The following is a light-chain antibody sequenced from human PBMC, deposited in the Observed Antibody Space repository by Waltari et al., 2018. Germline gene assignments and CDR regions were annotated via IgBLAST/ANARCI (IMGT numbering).Light chain of an antibody. Sequence: QSVLTQPPSSSGTPGQRVTISCSGSSSNIGSNSVNWYQQFPGTAPKLLIYSNNQRPSGVPDRVSGSKSGTSASLAISGLQSEDESDYFCAAWDDSLSGVVFGGGTKLTVL. J-gene: IGLJ2*01. CDR2: SNN. V-gene: IGLV1-44*01. CDR1: SSNIGSNS. CDR3: AAWDDSLSGVV.